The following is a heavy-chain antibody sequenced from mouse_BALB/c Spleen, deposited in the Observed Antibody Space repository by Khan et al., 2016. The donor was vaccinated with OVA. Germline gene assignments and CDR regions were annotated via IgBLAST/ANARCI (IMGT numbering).Heavy chain of an antibody. Sequence: QVQLKQSGAELARPGTSVKMSCKASGYTFTSYTIHWIKKRPGQGLEWMGYINPSNGYTNYNQKFKDKATLTTDKSSTTAYLRLSSLTSDDSAVYNCVRDGAYHRNDGWFAYWGQGTLVTVSA. CDR3: VRDGAYHRNDGWFAY. CDR2: INPSNGYT. J-gene: IGHJ3*01. CDR1: GYTFTSYT. D-gene: IGHD2-14*01. V-gene: IGHV1-4*01.